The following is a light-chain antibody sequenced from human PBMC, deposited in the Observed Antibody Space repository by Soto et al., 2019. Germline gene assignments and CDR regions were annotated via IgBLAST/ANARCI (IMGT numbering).Light chain of an antibody. CDR2: GAF. V-gene: IGKV3-15*01. CDR3: QQYKNWPPLT. J-gene: IGKJ4*01. Sequence: EIVMTQSPATLSVSPGETATLSCRASQSVSYNLAWYQQKPGQVPRLLIYGAFTRATGIPARFSRSGSGTEFALTICSLQSEDFGVYYCQQYKNWPPLTCGGGTKVEIK. CDR1: QSVSYN.